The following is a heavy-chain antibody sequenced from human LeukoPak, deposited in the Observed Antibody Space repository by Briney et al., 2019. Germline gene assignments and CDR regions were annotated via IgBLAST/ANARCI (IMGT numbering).Heavy chain of an antibody. CDR3: AKYCGGDCYKSGGDAFDI. CDR2: ISGSGGST. D-gene: IGHD2-21*02. V-gene: IGHV3-23*01. CDR1: GFTFSSYA. J-gene: IGHJ3*02. Sequence: TGGSLRLSCAASGFTFSSYAMSWVRQAPGKGLEWVSAISGSGGSTYYLDSVKGRFTISRDNSKNTLYLQMNSLRAEDTAVYYCAKYCGGDCYKSGGDAFDIWGQGTTVTVSS.